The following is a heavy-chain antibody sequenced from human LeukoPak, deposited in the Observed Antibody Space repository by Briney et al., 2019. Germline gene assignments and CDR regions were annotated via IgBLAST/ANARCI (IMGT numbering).Heavy chain of an antibody. CDR3: TRLYSSSWYGLKRPPDY. Sequence: GGSLRLSCTASGFTFGDYAMNWFRQAPGKGLEWVGFIRSKACGGTTEYAASVKGRFTISRDDSKSIDYLQMNSQKTEDTAVYYCTRLYSSSWYGLKRPPDYWGQGTLVTVSS. J-gene: IGHJ4*02. D-gene: IGHD6-13*01. CDR2: IRSKACGGTT. V-gene: IGHV3-49*03. CDR1: GFTFGDYA.